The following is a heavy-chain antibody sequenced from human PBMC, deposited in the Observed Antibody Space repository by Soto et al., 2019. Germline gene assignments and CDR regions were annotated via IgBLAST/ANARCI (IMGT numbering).Heavy chain of an antibody. D-gene: IGHD3-10*01. CDR2: IIPIFGTA. CDR3: SSRKGYYGSGSYRYYYYYGMDV. CDR1: GGTFSSYA. Sequence: GASVKVSCKASGGTFSSYAISWVRQAPGQGLEWMGGIIPIFGTANYAQKFQGRVTITADESTSTAYMELSSLRSEDKAVFYCSSRKGYYGSGSYRYYYYYGMDVWGQGTTVTVSS. J-gene: IGHJ6*02. V-gene: IGHV1-69*13.